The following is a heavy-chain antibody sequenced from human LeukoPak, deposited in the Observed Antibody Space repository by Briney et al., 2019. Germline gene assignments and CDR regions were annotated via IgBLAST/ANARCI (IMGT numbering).Heavy chain of an antibody. CDR2: IKQDGSEK. CDR1: GFAFSSYW. CDR3: SLEGSSWYRYFQH. J-gene: IGHJ1*01. D-gene: IGHD6-13*01. Sequence: GGSLRLSCAASGFAFSSYWMSWVRQAPGKGLDWMANIKQDGSEKYYVDSVKGRFTISRDNAKNSLYLQMNSLRAEDTAVYYSSLEGSSWYRYFQHWGQGTLVTVSS. V-gene: IGHV3-7*05.